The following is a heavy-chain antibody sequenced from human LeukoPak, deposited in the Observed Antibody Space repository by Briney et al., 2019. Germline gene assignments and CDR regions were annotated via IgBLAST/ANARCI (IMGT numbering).Heavy chain of an antibody. V-gene: IGHV3-48*04. D-gene: IGHD6-19*01. CDR2: ISSSGSTI. Sequence: PGGSLRLSCAVSGFTFSSYAMSWVRQAPGKGLEWVSYISSSGSTIYYADSVKGRFTISRDNAKNSLYLQMNSLRAEDTAVYYCARALDGSGWYFSMNQFAYYFDYWGQGTLVTVSS. CDR1: GFTFSSYA. CDR3: ARALDGSGWYFSMNQFAYYFDY. J-gene: IGHJ4*02.